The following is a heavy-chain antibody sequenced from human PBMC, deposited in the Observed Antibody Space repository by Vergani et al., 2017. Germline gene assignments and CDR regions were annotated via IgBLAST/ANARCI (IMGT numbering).Heavy chain of an antibody. CDR1: GFTFDDYA. CDR3: AKDVGGRVGGVYYFDY. Sequence: EVQLVESGGGLVQPGRSLRLSCAASGFTFDDYAMHWARQAPGKGLEWVSGISWNSGSIGYADSVKGRFTISRDNAKNSLYLQMNGLRAEETALYYCAKDVGGRVGGVYYFDYWGQGTLVTVSS. V-gene: IGHV3-9*01. J-gene: IGHJ4*02. D-gene: IGHD3-16*01. CDR2: ISWNSGSI.